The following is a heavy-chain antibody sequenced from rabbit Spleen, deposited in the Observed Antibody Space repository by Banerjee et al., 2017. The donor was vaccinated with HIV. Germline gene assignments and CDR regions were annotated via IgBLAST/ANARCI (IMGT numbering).Heavy chain of an antibody. CDR1: GIDFSSSQY. J-gene: IGHJ4*01. CDR2: INTGSGSA. Sequence: QQQLEESGGGLVKPGGTLTLTCTASGIDFSSSQYMCWVRQAPGKGLESIGCINTGSGSAYYASWAKGRFTISKTSSTTVTLQMTSLTAADTATYFCASGYSDVYFSLWGPGTLVTVS. CDR3: ASGYSDVYFSL. D-gene: IGHD1-1*01. V-gene: IGHV1S45*01.